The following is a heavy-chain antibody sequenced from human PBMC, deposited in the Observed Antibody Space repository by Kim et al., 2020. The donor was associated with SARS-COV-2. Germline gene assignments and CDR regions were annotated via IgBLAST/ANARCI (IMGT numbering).Heavy chain of an antibody. CDR3: AGPNGRIKRASDI. V-gene: IGHV4-39*01. J-gene: IGHJ3*02. Sequence: SETLSLTCTISGGSISSSSYYWGWIRQPPGKGLEWIGSIYYSGSTYYNPSLKSRVTISVDTSKNQFSLKLSPVTAADTAVYYCAGPNGRIKRASDIWGQG. CDR1: GGSISSSSYY. CDR2: IYYSGST. D-gene: IGHD4-17*01.